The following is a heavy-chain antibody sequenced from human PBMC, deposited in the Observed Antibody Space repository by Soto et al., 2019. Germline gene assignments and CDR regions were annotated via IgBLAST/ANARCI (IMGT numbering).Heavy chain of an antibody. CDR1: GYTFTSYG. V-gene: IGHV1-18*01. CDR3: ARDLFAGGRTFLGYCSSTSCPRLDY. J-gene: IGHJ4*02. CDR2: ISAYNGNT. Sequence: ASVKVSCKASGYTFTSYGISWVRQAPGQGLEWMGWISAYNGNTNYAQKLQGRVTMTTDTSTSTAYMELRSLRSDDTAVYYCARDLFAGGRTFLGYCSSTSCPRLDYWGQETLVTVSS. D-gene: IGHD2-2*01.